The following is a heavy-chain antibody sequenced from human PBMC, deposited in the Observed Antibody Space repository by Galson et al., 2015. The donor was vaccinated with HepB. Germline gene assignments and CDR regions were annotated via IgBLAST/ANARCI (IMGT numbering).Heavy chain of an antibody. CDR2: IWYDGSNK. Sequence: SLRLSCAASGFTFSSYGMHWVRQAPGKGLEWVAVIWYDGSNKYYADSVKGRFTISRDNSKNTLYLQMNSLRAEDTAVYYCARDGSGYSGNNGGFDYWGQGTLVTVSS. J-gene: IGHJ4*02. D-gene: IGHD1-26*01. CDR3: ARDGSGYSGNNGGFDY. V-gene: IGHV3-33*08. CDR1: GFTFSSYG.